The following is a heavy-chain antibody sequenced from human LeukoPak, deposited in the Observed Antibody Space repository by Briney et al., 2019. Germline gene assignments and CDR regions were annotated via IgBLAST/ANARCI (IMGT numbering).Heavy chain of an antibody. CDR1: GFTFSDHY. CDR3: ARPALYSSGWNPLNY. Sequence: AGSLRLSCAASGFTFSDHYMDWVRQAPAKGLPWVGRTRNKANSYTTEYAASVKARFNISRDDSKTSLYLQMNSLKPEDTAVYYCARPALYSSGWNPLNYWGQGTLVTVSS. D-gene: IGHD6-19*01. J-gene: IGHJ4*02. V-gene: IGHV3-72*01. CDR2: TRNKANSYTT.